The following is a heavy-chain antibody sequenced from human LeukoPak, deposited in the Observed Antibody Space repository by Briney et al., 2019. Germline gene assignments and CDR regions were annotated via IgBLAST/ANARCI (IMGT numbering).Heavy chain of an antibody. CDR1: GFTFSSYG. Sequence: GGSLRLSCAASGFTFSSYGMHWVRQAPDKGLEWVAVISYDGSNKYYADSVKGRFTISRDNSKNTLYLQMNSLRAEDTAVYYCARDLDSYGGTSEFDPRGQGTLVTVSS. CDR3: ARDLDSYGGTSEFDP. D-gene: IGHD5-18*01. CDR2: ISYDGSNK. J-gene: IGHJ5*02. V-gene: IGHV3-30*03.